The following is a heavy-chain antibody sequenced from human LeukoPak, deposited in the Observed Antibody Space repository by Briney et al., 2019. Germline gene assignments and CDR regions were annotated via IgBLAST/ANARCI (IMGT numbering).Heavy chain of an antibody. V-gene: IGHV4-59*01. J-gene: IGHJ6*03. D-gene: IGHD2-15*01. CDR3: ARDGRYCSGGSCYYYYMDV. CDR1: GGSISSYY. CDR2: IYYSGST. Sequence: MPSETLSLTCTVSGGSISSYYWSWIRQPPGKGLEWIGYIYYSGSTNYNPSLKSRVTISVDTSKNQFSLKLSSVTAADTAVYYCARDGRYCSGGSCYYYYMDVWGKGTTVTISS.